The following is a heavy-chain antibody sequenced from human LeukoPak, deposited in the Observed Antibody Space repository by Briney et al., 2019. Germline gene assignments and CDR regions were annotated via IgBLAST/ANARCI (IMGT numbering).Heavy chain of an antibody. V-gene: IGHV3-7*01. CDR3: ARVSKDYYGSGSYLPLQYYFDY. D-gene: IGHD3-10*01. J-gene: IGHJ4*02. CDR1: EFTFSSYW. CDR2: IKQDGSEK. Sequence: PGGSLRLSCAASEFTFSSYWMSWVRQAPGKGLEWVANIKQDGSEKCYVDSVKGRSTISRDNAKNSLYLQMNSLRAEDTAVYYCARVSKDYYGSGSYLPLQYYFDYWGQGTLVTVSS.